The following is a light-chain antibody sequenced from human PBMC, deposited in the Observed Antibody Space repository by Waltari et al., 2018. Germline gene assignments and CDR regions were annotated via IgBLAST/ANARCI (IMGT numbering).Light chain of an antibody. Sequence: QSVLPQPPSASGGPGQRVTISCSGSSSSIGSNTVIWYQQLPGTAPKLLILRDNARPSGVPDRFSGSQSGTSASLAISGLQSDDEADYYCSAWDDSLNAYVFGTGTKVSVL. CDR3: SAWDDSLNAYV. V-gene: IGLV1-44*01. CDR2: RDN. CDR1: SSSIGSNT. J-gene: IGLJ1*01.